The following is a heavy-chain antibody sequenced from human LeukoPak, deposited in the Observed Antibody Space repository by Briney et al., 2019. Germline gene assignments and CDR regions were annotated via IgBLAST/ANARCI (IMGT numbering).Heavy chain of an antibody. CDR1: GYTFIGYY. V-gene: IGHV1-2*04. CDR3: AREVEAGTYYYGMDV. CDR2: INPNSGGT. D-gene: IGHD6-19*01. Sequence: ASVQVSCKASGYTFIGYYIHWVRQAPGQGLEWMGWINPNSGGTNYAQKFQGWVTMTRDTSISTAYMELSRLRSDDTAVYYCAREVEAGTYYYGMDVWGQGTTVTVSS. J-gene: IGHJ6*02.